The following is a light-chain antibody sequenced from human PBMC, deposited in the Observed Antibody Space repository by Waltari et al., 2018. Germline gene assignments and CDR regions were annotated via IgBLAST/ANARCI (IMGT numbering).Light chain of an antibody. V-gene: IGLV3-1*01. CDR3: QAWDSGYVV. CDR2: QNS. J-gene: IGLJ2*01. Sequence: SYELTQPPSVSVFPGQTASITCSGDKLGDKYACWYQQKPGQSPVLVIYQNSKRPPGLPVHFAASNSWNAATMTSGRSQAIDEAHYFCQAWDSGYVVFGGGTKLTVL. CDR1: KLGDKY.